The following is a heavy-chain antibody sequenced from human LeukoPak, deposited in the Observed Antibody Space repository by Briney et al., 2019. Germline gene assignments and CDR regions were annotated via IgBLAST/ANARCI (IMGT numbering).Heavy chain of an antibody. CDR3: ARDYSSGWFDAFDI. V-gene: IGHV3-30-3*01. Sequence: GGSLRLSCAASGFTFSSYAMHWVRQAPGKGLEWVAVISYDGSNKYYADSVKGRFTISRDNSKNTLYLQMNSLRAEDTAVYYCARDYSSGWFDAFDIWGQGTMVTVSS. D-gene: IGHD6-19*01. J-gene: IGHJ3*02. CDR1: GFTFSSYA. CDR2: ISYDGSNK.